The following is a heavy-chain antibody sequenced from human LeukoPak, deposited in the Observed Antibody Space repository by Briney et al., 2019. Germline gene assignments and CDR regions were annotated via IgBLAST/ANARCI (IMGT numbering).Heavy chain of an antibody. D-gene: IGHD6-19*01. CDR2: IIPIFGTA. CDR3: AREDDSSGWYYDTYYYGMDV. J-gene: IGHJ6*02. CDR1: GGTLISYA. V-gene: IGHV1-69*13. Sequence: ASVKVSCKASGGTLISYAISWVRQAPGQGLEWMGGIIPIFGTANYAQKFQGRVTITADESTSTAYMELSSLRSEDTAVYYCAREDDSSGWYYDTYYYGMDVWGQGTTVTVSS.